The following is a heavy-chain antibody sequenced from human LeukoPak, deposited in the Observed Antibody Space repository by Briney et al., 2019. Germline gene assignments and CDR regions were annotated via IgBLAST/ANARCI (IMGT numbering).Heavy chain of an antibody. Sequence: SETLSLTCTVSGHSISSGGYYWRWIRQHPGKGLEWIGYIYYSGSTYYNPSLKSRVTISVDTSKNQFSLKLSSVTAADTAVYYCARGYGSGSFLDYWGQGTLVTVSS. V-gene: IGHV4-31*03. J-gene: IGHJ4*02. D-gene: IGHD3-10*01. CDR2: IYYSGST. CDR3: ARGYGSGSFLDY. CDR1: GHSISSGGYY.